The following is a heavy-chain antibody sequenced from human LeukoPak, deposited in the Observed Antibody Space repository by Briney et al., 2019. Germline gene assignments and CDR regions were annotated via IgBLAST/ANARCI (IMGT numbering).Heavy chain of an antibody. CDR2: IGGSGAGT. V-gene: IGHV3-23*01. CDR3: AKDRVNSFHRESSFDY. J-gene: IGHJ4*02. CDR1: EFTFSNYA. D-gene: IGHD1-26*01. Sequence: GGSLRLSCAASEFTFSNYAMNWVRQAPGKGLEWVSAIGGSGAGTDYADSVKGRFTISRDNSKNTLFLQMDSLRAEDTAVYYCAKDRVNSFHRESSFDYWGQGTLVTVSS.